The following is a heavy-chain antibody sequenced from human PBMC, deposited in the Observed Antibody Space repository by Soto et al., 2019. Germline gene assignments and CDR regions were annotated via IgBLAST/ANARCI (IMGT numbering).Heavy chain of an antibody. D-gene: IGHD1-26*01. CDR2: IIPMLGMA. CDR3: ARPNSGSNQGVAY. CDR1: GGAFNTYT. J-gene: IGHJ4*02. V-gene: IGHV1-69*02. Sequence: QVQLVQSGAEVKKPGSSVKVSCKASGGAFNTYTISWVRQAPGQGLEWMGRIIPMLGMADYAQRFQGRVTITADTSTRTVYMDLSSLSSEDTAVYYCARPNSGSNQGVAYWGQGTLVTVSS.